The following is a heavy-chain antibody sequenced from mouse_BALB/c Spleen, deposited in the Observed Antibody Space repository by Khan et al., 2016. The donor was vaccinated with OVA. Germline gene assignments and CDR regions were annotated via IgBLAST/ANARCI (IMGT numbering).Heavy chain of an antibody. D-gene: IGHD2-2*01. CDR3: TGHGYVAWFTY. CDR1: GYSFTTYY. CDR2: IDPFSGGT. J-gene: IGHJ3*01. V-gene: IGHV1S135*01. Sequence: EVQLQQSGPELMKPGASVKISCKASGYSFTTYYIHWIMQSHGKSLEWIGYIDPFSGGTTYNQKFKGKATLTVEKSSSTAYIHLSNLTSEDSSVYYCTGHGYVAWFTYWGQGTLVTVSA.